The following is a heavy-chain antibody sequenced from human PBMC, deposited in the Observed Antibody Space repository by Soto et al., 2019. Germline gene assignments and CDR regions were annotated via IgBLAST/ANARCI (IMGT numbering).Heavy chain of an antibody. CDR3: ASRYYYDSSGYPTWYFDL. Sequence: QVQLVQSGAEVKKPGSSVKVSCKASGGTFSSYAISWVRQAPGQGLEWMGGIIPIFGTANYAQKFQGRVTITADESTSTAYMELSSLRSEDTAVYYCASRYYYDSSGYPTWYFDLWGRGTLVTVSS. J-gene: IGHJ2*01. CDR2: IIPIFGTA. CDR1: GGTFSSYA. V-gene: IGHV1-69*12. D-gene: IGHD3-22*01.